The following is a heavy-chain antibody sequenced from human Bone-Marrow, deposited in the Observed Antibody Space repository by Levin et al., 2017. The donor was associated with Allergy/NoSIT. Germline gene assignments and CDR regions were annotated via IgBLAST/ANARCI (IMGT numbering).Heavy chain of an antibody. V-gene: IGHV4-4*02. CDR1: GGSISSSNW. J-gene: IGHJ4*02. CDR3: ARDVRYCSGGSCLGGY. D-gene: IGHD2-15*01. CDR2: IYHSGST. Sequence: KTSETLSLTCAVSGGSISSSNWWSWVRQPPGKGLEWIGEIYHSGSTNYNPSLKSRVTISVDKSKNQFSLKLSSVTAADTAVYYCARDVRYCSGGSCLGGYWGQGTLVTVSS.